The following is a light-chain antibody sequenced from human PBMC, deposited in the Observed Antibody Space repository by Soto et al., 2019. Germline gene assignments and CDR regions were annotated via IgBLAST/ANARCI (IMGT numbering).Light chain of an antibody. J-gene: IGKJ5*01. V-gene: IGKV3D-20*02. CDR1: QSVSSSY. CDR2: GAS. Sequence: EIVLTQSPGTLSLSPGERATLSCRASQSVSSSYLAWYQQKPGQAPRLLIYGASSRATGIPDRFSGNGSGTDFTLTISSLEPEDAAVYYCQQRSNWPPITFGQGTRLEIK. CDR3: QQRSNWPPIT.